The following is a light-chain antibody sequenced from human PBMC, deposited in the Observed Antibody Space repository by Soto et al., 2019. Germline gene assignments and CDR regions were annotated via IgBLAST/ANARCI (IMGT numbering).Light chain of an antibody. Sequence: QSALTQPPSASGSPGQSVTISCTGTSSDVGGYNYVSWYQQHPGKAPKLVISEVSQRPSGVPDRFSGSKSGNTASLTVSGLHAEDEADYYCCSYAGSTSYVFGTGTRSPS. V-gene: IGLV2-8*01. J-gene: IGLJ1*01. CDR1: SSDVGGYNY. CDR2: EVS. CDR3: CSYAGSTSYV.